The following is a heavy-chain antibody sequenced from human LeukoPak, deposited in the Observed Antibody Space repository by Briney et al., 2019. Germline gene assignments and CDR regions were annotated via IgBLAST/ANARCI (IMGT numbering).Heavy chain of an antibody. CDR2: INHSGST. CDR3: ARLPPHDTSDAFDI. Sequence: SETLSLTCAVYGGSFRGYYWSWIRQPPGKGLEWIGEINHSGSTNYNPSLKSRVTISVDTSKNQFSLKLSSVTAADTAVYYCARLPPHDTSDAFDIWGQGTMVTVSS. D-gene: IGHD3-22*01. J-gene: IGHJ3*02. V-gene: IGHV4-34*01. CDR1: GGSFRGYY.